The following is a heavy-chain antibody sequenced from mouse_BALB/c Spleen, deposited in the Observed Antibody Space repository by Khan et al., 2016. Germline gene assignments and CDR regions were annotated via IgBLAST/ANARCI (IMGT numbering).Heavy chain of an antibody. D-gene: IGHD2-3*01. CDR1: GDSITSGY. CDR3: ATYDGYYFDY. J-gene: IGHJ2*01. V-gene: IGHV3-8*02. CDR2: ISYSGST. Sequence: EVQLQESGPSLVKPSQTLSLTCSVSGDSITSGYWNWIRKFPGNKLEYMGYISYSGSTYYNPSLKSRISITRDTSQNQYYLQVNAGTTEDTAVYYCATYDGYYFDYWGQGTPLTVSS.